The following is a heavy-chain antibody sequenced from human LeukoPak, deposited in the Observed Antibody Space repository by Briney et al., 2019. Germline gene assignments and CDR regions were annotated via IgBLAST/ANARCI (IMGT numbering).Heavy chain of an antibody. Sequence: GGSLRLSCAASGFTFANYGMGWVRQAPGKGLEWVSGISGRGASKYYADSVKGRFTISRDNSKNTLYLQMNSLRAEDTAVYYCAKGVVVAPDVTPFDYWGQGTLVTVSS. CDR2: ISGRGASK. CDR1: GFTFANYG. D-gene: IGHD2-2*01. CDR3: AKGVVVAPDVTPFDY. V-gene: IGHV3-23*01. J-gene: IGHJ4*02.